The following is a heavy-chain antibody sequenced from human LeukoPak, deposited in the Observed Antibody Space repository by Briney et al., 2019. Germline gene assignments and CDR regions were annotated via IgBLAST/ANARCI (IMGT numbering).Heavy chain of an antibody. V-gene: IGHV3-23*01. CDR1: GFSFSNYA. J-gene: IGHJ6*02. Sequence: PGGSLRLSCAASGFSFSNYAMSWVRQAPGKGLEWVSAISGSGGTTNYADSVKGRFTISRDNSKNTLYLQMDSLRAEDTAVYYCAKVGSSMSFYYYYGLDVWGRGTTVTVSS. D-gene: IGHD6-13*01. CDR3: AKVGSSMSFYYYYGLDV. CDR2: ISGSGGTT.